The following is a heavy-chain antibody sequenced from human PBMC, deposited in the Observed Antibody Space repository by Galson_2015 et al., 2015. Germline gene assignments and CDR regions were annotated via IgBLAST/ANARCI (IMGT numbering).Heavy chain of an antibody. Sequence: SLRLSCAASGFTFSSYSMNWVRQAPGKGLEWVSYISSSSSTIYYADSVKGRFTISRDNAKNSLYLQMNSLRDEDTAVYYCARVLGMTTVTTDYYYGMDVWGQGTTVTVSS. CDR1: GFTFSSYS. D-gene: IGHD4-17*01. V-gene: IGHV3-48*02. CDR2: ISSSSSTI. CDR3: ARVLGMTTVTTDYYYGMDV. J-gene: IGHJ6*02.